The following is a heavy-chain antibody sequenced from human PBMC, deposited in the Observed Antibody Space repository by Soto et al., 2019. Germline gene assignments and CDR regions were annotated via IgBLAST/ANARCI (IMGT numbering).Heavy chain of an antibody. CDR1: GFTFSSYW. Sequence: GGSLRLSCAASGFTFSSYWMHWARQAPGKGLVWVSVISGSGGSSYYAASVKGRFTISRDNSKNTLFLQMNGLRAEDTAVYYCAKVTKRAAAGRYEYYKYGMDVWGQGTTVTVSS. CDR2: ISGSGGSS. V-gene: IGHV3-23*01. CDR3: AKVTKRAAAGRYEYYKYGMDV. D-gene: IGHD6-13*01. J-gene: IGHJ6*02.